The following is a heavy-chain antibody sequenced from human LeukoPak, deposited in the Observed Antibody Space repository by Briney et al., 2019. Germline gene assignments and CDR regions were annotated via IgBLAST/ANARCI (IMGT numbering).Heavy chain of an antibody. CDR1: GYSFTSYW. Sequence: GESLNISCKGSGYSFTSYWIGWVRQMPGRGLEWMGIIYPGDPDTRYSSSFQGQVTISADKSISTAYLQWSSLKASDAAMYYCSRQRVDATEYYFDYWGQGTLVPVSS. CDR2: IYPGDPDT. CDR3: SRQRVDATEYYFDY. D-gene: IGHD1-26*01. J-gene: IGHJ4*02. V-gene: IGHV5-51*01.